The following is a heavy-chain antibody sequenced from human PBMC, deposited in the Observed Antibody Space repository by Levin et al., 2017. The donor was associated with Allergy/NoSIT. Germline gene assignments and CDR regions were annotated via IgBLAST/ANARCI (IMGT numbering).Heavy chain of an antibody. CDR2: IKVKTDGGTT. J-gene: IGHJ6*03. CDR3: TTGGAAVGTSFYMDV. Sequence: GESLKISCAASGFTFSNAWMTWVRQAPGKGLEWVGRIKVKTDGGTTDYAAPVKGRFIISRDDSKNTLYLQMNSLKIEDTAVYYCTTGGAAVGTSFYMDVWGKGTTVTVSS. D-gene: IGHD6-13*01. V-gene: IGHV3-15*01. CDR1: GFTFSNAW.